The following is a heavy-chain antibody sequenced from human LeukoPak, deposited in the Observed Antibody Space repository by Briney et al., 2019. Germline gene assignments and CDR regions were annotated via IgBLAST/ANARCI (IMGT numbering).Heavy chain of an antibody. J-gene: IGHJ4*02. V-gene: IGHV3-21*01. Sequence: GGSLRLSCAASGFTFSSYSMNWVRQTPGKGLEWVSSISSSSSYIYYADSVKGRFTISRDNAKNSLYLQMNSLRAEDTAVYYCARDSVVPRSSYPFDYWGQGTLVTVSS. CDR2: ISSSSSYI. CDR1: GFTFSSYS. CDR3: ARDSVVPRSSYPFDY. D-gene: IGHD1-26*01.